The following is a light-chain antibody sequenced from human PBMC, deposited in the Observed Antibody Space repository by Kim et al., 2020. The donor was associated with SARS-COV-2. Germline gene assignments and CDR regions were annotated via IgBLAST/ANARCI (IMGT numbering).Light chain of an antibody. CDR3: SAWDSSLSAWV. J-gene: IGLJ3*02. V-gene: IGLV10-54*01. CDR1: SNDVGNDG. CDR2: RNN. Sequence: RPTATLTCTGTSNDVGNDGATWLQQHQGHPPKLLSSRNNNRPSGISERFSASRSGDTASLTITGLQPEDEADYYCSAWDSSLSAWVFGGGTQLTVL.